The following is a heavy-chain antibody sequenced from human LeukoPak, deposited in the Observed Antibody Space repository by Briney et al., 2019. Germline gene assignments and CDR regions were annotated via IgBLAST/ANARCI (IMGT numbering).Heavy chain of an antibody. CDR2: ISTSATTI. D-gene: IGHD2-2*01. J-gene: IGHJ4*02. CDR3: ARQGCSGTRCYQIFDF. V-gene: IGHV3-48*03. CDR1: GFTFSSFE. Sequence: GGSLRLSPAASGFTFSSFESNWVRQAPGKGLEWVSYISTSATTIHYADSVRGRFTISRDDVKNSLYLQMTSLRDEDSAVYYCARQGCSGTRCYQIFDFWGQGTLVTVSS.